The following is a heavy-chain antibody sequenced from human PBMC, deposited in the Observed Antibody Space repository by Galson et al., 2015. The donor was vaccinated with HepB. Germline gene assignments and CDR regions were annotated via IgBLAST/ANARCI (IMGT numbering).Heavy chain of an antibody. J-gene: IGHJ5*01. CDR2: LDWDDDK. CDR1: GFSLSTSGMR. Sequence: PALVKPTQTLTLTCTFSGFSLSTSGMRVSWIRQPPGRALEWLARLDWDDDKFYSTSLKTRLTISKDTSKNQVVLIMTNMDPADTATYYCARTRKSISSSWYMAGYWFDSWGQGTLVTVSS. CDR3: ARTRKSISSSWYMAGYWFDS. D-gene: IGHD6-13*01. V-gene: IGHV2-70*04.